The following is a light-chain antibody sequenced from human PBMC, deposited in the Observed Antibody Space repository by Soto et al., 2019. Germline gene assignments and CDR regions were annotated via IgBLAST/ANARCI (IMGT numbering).Light chain of an antibody. V-gene: IGLV4-69*01. CDR2: LNSDGSH. J-gene: IGLJ2*01. CDR1: SGHSNYA. CDR3: QTGGSGIVV. Sequence: QPVLTQSPSASASLGAWVKLTCTLSSGHSNYAIAWHQQQSEKGPRYLMKLNSDGSHSKGDGIPDRFSGSSSGAERYLTISSRQSEDESDYSCQTGGSGIVVFGGGTKLTVL.